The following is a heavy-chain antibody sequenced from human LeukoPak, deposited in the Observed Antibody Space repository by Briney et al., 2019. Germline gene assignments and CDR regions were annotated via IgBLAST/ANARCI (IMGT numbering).Heavy chain of an antibody. V-gene: IGHV4-59*08. CDR1: GGSISSYY. CDR3: ARNYDSSGYWPRDYYYYGMDV. D-gene: IGHD3-22*01. Sequence: SETLSLTCTVSGGSISSYYWSWIRQPPGKGLEWIGYIYYSGSTNYNPSLKSRVTISVDTSKNQFSLELSSVTAADTAVYYCARNYDSSGYWPRDYYYYGMDVWGQGTTVTVSS. CDR2: IYYSGST. J-gene: IGHJ6*02.